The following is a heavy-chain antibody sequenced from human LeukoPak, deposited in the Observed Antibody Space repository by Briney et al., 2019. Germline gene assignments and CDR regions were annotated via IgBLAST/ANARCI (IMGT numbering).Heavy chain of an antibody. J-gene: IGHJ4*02. Sequence: GGSLRLSCTASGLTFSTSGFNWVRQAQGKGLEWVASIGPTGSDRYHADSIKGRFTISRDNANNFLYLQMNSLRAEDTAVYYCATETNGRHYDYWGQGTLLTVSS. CDR2: IGPTGSDR. V-gene: IGHV3-21*06. CDR3: ATETNGRHYDY. D-gene: IGHD1-14*01. CDR1: GLTFSTSG.